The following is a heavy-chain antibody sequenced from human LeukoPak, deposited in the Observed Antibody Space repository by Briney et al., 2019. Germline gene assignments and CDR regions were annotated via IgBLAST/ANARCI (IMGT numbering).Heavy chain of an antibody. Sequence: GGSLRLSCAASGFTFSSYWMHWVRQAPGKGLVWVSRINSGGSSITYADSVKGRFTISRDNAKNTLYLQMDSLRAEDTGVYYCARSNQADDYWGQGTLVTVSS. CDR3: ARSNQADDY. D-gene: IGHD1-14*01. V-gene: IGHV3-74*01. CDR1: GFTFSSYW. CDR2: INSGGSSI. J-gene: IGHJ4*02.